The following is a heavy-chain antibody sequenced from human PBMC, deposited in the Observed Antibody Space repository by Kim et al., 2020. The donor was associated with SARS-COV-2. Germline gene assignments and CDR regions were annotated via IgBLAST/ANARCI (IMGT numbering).Heavy chain of an antibody. CDR2: IHSSGST. CDR1: GGSISNYY. CDR3: AREGSDWRAFDY. J-gene: IGHJ4*02. Sequence: SETLSLTCNVSGGSISNYYWSWIRQPAGRGLEWIGRIHSSGSTNYNPPLKSRLTMSIDTSRNQFSLELSSVTAADTAMYYCAREGSDWRAFDYWGQGTLVSVHS. D-gene: IGHD6-19*01. V-gene: IGHV4-4*07.